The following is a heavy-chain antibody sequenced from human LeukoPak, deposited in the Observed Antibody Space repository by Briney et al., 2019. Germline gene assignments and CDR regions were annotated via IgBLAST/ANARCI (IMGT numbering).Heavy chain of an antibody. V-gene: IGHV5-51*01. CDR1: GYSFTSNW. CDR3: ARLSTFQSPVYYDSSGYNDY. D-gene: IGHD3-22*01. J-gene: IGHJ4*02. Sequence: GESLKISCETSGYSFTSNWIAWVRQKPGKGLEWMGIIYPGDSETRYSPSFQGQVTISVDKSVRSAYLSWSSLKASDTAMYYCARLSTFQSPVYYDSSGYNDYWGQGTLVTVSS. CDR2: IYPGDSET.